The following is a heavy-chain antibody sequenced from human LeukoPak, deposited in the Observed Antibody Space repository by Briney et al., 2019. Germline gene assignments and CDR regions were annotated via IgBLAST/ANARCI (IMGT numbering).Heavy chain of an antibody. CDR3: AKLKDYYGSGTIFDP. D-gene: IGHD3-10*01. J-gene: IGHJ5*02. CDR1: GDSMRTSSDY. Sequence: SETLSLTCTVSGDSMRTSSDYRVWIRQPPGRGLEWIGTVYFTGSTYYSPSLKSRVTIFVDTSQNHFSLKLSSVTAADTAMYYCAKLKDYYGSGTIFDPWGQGTLVTVSS. CDR2: VYFTGST. V-gene: IGHV4-39*02.